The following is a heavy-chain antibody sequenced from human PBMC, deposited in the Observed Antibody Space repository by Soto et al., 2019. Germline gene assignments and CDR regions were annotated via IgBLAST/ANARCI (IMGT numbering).Heavy chain of an antibody. J-gene: IGHJ3*02. Sequence: PGGSLRLSCAASGFTFSSYGMHWVRQAPGKELGWGAGISYDGSNKYYADSVKGRFTISRDNSKNTLYLQMNSLRAEDTAVYYCANSAALRPDWDDILTGRIDAFDIWGQGTMVTVSS. D-gene: IGHD3-9*01. CDR2: ISYDGSNK. CDR1: GFTFSSYG. V-gene: IGHV3-30*18. CDR3: ANSAALRPDWDDILTGRIDAFDI.